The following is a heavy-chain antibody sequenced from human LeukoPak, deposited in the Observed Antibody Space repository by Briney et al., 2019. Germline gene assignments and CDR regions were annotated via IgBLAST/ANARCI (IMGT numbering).Heavy chain of an antibody. CDR2: IHSGGST. CDR1: GFTVSDNY. CDR3: AILRNFYYYMDA. V-gene: IGHV3-53*01. Sequence: PGGSLRLSCAASGFTVSDNYMSWVRQAPGKGLEWVSVIHSGGSTYYADSVKGRFTISRDKSKNTLYLQMNSLRAEDTAVYYCAILRNFYYYMDAWGKGTTVTVSS. J-gene: IGHJ6*03.